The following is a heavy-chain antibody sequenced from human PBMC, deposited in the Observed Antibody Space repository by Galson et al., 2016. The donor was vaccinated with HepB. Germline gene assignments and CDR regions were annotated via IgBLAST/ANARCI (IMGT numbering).Heavy chain of an antibody. CDR3: ARAGMGTHRRHYGMDV. D-gene: IGHD7-27*01. CDR1: GFSLRSYG. Sequence: SLRLSCAASGFSLRSYGIHWVRQAPGKGLESVAVMWFDGSNDHYAASVKGRFTISRDISKSTFYLQMDRLRVEDTVVYLCARAGMGTHRRHYGMDVWGQGTTVTVSS. J-gene: IGHJ6*02. CDR2: MWFDGSND. V-gene: IGHV3-33*01.